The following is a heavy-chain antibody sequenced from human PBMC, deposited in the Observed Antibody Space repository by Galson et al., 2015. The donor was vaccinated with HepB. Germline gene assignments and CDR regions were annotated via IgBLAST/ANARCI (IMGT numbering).Heavy chain of an antibody. V-gene: IGHV3-23*01. D-gene: IGHD5-12*01. CDR3: AKQVATRWGGLDY. CDR2: ISGSGGST. J-gene: IGHJ4*02. Sequence: SLRLSCAVSGFTFSSYAMRWVRQAPGKGLEWVSAISGSGGSTYYADSVKGRFTISRDNSKNTLYLQMNSLRAEDTAVYYCAKQVATRWGGLDYWGQGTLVTVSS. CDR1: GFTFSSYA.